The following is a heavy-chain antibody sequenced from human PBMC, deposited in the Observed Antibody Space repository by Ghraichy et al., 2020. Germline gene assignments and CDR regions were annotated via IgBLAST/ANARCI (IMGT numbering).Heavy chain of an antibody. J-gene: IGHJ4*02. CDR1: GGSFSGYY. V-gene: IGHV4-34*01. Sequence: SETLSLTCAVYGGSFSGYYWSWIRQPPGKGLEWIGEINHSGSTNYNPSLKSRVTISVDTSKNQFSLKLSSVTAADTAVYYCASLYELLYYDSSGRFFDYWGQGTLVTVSS. CDR3: ASLYELLYYDSSGRFFDY. D-gene: IGHD3-22*01. CDR2: INHSGST.